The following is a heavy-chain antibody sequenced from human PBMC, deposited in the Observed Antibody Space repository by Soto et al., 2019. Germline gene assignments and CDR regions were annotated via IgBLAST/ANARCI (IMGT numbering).Heavy chain of an antibody. J-gene: IGHJ6*04. Sequence: WGSRRLSCGASGFSVKRDWMHWVRQAPGKGLVWLSRFGVYENYTDYADSVRGRFTISRDIAKNTIYLQMNSLRAEDTAVYYWGKGKELDMVRYGSDGWGEGTPVPVSS. V-gene: IGHV3-74*01. D-gene: IGHD3-10*01. CDR1: GFSVKRDW. CDR3: GKGKELDMVRYGSDG. CDR2: FGVYENYT.